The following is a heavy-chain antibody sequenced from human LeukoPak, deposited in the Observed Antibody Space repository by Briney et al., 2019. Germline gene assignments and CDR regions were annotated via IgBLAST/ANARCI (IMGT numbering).Heavy chain of an antibody. V-gene: IGHV1-69*13. D-gene: IGHD6-13*01. CDR2: IIPIFGTA. J-gene: IGHJ3*02. CDR3: ATAVYSSRYDS. CDR1: GGIVSRYV. Sequence: SVKDSGKPYGGIVSRYVVKWGRQAPGQGLEGMGGIIPIFGTADYAQKLKGRVTITADQSTSTAYMEVSSLRSENTAVYYWATAVYSSRYDSWGQGTMVTVSS.